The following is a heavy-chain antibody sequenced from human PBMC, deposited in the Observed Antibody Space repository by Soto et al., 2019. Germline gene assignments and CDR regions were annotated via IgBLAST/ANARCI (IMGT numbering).Heavy chain of an antibody. Sequence: SSVKVSCKASGDTFSSYAISWVLQTPGQGLEWMGGIIPIFGTANYAQKFQGRVTITADESTSTAYMELSSLRSEDTAVYYCARGSAARGFAASHKGNLPGGLFDYWGQGTLVTVSS. CDR2: IIPIFGTA. V-gene: IGHV1-69*13. CDR3: ARGSAARGFAASHKGNLPGGLFDY. CDR1: GDTFSSYA. J-gene: IGHJ4*02. D-gene: IGHD6-6*01.